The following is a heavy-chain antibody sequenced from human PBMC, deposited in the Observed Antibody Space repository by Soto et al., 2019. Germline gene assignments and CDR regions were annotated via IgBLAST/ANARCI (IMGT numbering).Heavy chain of an antibody. CDR1: GYSFTSYW. CDR3: ARQKLEYQLLSPYYYYGMDV. D-gene: IGHD2-2*01. CDR2: TYPGDSDT. V-gene: IGHV5-51*01. Sequence: GESLKISCKGSGYSFTSYWIGWVRQMPGKGLEWMGITYPGDSDTRYSPSFQGQVTISADKSISTAYLQWSSLKASDTAMYYCARQKLEYQLLSPYYYYGMDVWGQGTTVTVSS. J-gene: IGHJ6*02.